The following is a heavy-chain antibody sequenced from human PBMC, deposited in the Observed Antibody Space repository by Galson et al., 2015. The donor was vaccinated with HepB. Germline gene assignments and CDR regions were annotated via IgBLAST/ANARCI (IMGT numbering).Heavy chain of an antibody. Sequence: PALVKPTQTLTLTCTVSGFSLSNARMGVSWIRQPPGKALEWLAHIFSNDEKSYSTSLKSRLTISKDTSKSQVVLTMTNMDPVDTATYYCARSYEGVRIAAAKSPTPPAHFDYWGQGTLVTVSS. CDR3: ARSYEGVRIAAAKSPTPPAHFDY. J-gene: IGHJ4*02. CDR2: IFSNDEK. D-gene: IGHD6-13*01. V-gene: IGHV2-26*01. CDR1: GFSLSNARMG.